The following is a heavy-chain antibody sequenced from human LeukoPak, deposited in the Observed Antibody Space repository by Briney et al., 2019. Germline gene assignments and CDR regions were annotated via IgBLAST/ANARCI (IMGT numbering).Heavy chain of an antibody. Sequence: SETLSLTCAVSGGSISSGGYSWSWIRQPPGKGLEWIGYIYHSGSTYYNPSLKSRVTISVDRSKNQFSLKLSSVTAADTAVYYCAGVVVIKSDAFDIWGQGTMVTVSS. V-gene: IGHV4-30-2*01. J-gene: IGHJ3*02. CDR3: AGVVVIKSDAFDI. CDR2: IYHSGST. D-gene: IGHD3-22*01. CDR1: GGSISSGGYS.